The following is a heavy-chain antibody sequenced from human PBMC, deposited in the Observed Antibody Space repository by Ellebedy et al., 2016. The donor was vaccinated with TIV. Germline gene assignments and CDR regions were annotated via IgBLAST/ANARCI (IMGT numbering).Heavy chain of an antibody. D-gene: IGHD5-24*01. CDR1: GFTFRSFA. V-gene: IGHV3-23*01. Sequence: PGGSLRLSCAASGFTFRSFALSWVRQAPGKGLEWVAAISGIGAKTYYRDSVKGRFTISRDDSGSTLYLQMDSLRAEDTAVYYCARDARIFFDGAGSHEALENWGQGTLVTVSS. J-gene: IGHJ4*02. CDR3: ARDARIFFDGAGSHEALEN. CDR2: ISGIGAKT.